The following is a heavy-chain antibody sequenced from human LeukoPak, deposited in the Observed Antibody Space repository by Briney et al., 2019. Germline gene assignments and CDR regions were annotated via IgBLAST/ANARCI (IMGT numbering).Heavy chain of an antibody. CDR3: ARDPPDGYVDY. D-gene: IGHD2-8*01. CDR2: ISSSSSTI. Sequence: GGSLRLSCAASGFTFSSYSMNWVRQAPGKGLEWVSYISSSSSTIYYADSVKGRFTISRDNAKNSLYLQMYSLRAEDTAVYYCARDPPDGYVDYWGQGTLVTVSS. CDR1: GFTFSSYS. V-gene: IGHV3-48*01. J-gene: IGHJ4*02.